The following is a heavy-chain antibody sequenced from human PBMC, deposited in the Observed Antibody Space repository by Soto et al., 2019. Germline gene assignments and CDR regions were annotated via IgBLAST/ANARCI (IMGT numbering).Heavy chain of an antibody. J-gene: IGHJ3*02. CDR2: ISYDGSDK. D-gene: IGHD3-22*01. V-gene: IGHV3-30-3*01. CDR1: GFTFSSYA. CDR3: AITRVGITMRLVAFDI. Sequence: QAKLVESGGGVVQPGRSLRLSCVGSGFTFSSYAMHWVRQAPGKGLEWVAVISYDGSDKYYADSEKGRFTSSRDKSKKTMYLQINSLRTEDTAVYYCAITRVGITMRLVAFDIWGQGTMVTVSS.